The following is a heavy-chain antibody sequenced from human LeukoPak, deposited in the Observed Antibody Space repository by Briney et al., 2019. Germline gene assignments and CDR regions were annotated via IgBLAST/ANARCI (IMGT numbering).Heavy chain of an antibody. J-gene: IGHJ6*04. D-gene: IGHD3-16*01. CDR3: AKEGDEFRGYLDV. CDR2: IHNAGTMG. CDR1: GFTFSRLG. Sequence: QPGGSLRLSCAASGFTFSRLGMQWVRQAPGKGLEWVAVIHNAGTMGQYADSVKGRFTISKDFSRNTLYLQMNSLRDDDTAVYYCAKEGDEFRGYLDVWGKGTTVTVSS. V-gene: IGHV3-30*02.